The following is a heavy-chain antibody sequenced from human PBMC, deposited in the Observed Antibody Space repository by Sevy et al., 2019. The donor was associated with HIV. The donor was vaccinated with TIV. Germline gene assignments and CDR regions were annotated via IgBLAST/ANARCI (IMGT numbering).Heavy chain of an antibody. Sequence: ASVKVSCKASGYTFSSYCISWVRQAPGQGLEWMGWINTYDGNTKYAQKVQGRVALTTDTSTGTAYMEVGSLRSDDTAVYYCAKGAHPQRSNSWYDYWGQGTLVTVSS. CDR3: AKGAHPQRSNSWYDY. J-gene: IGHJ4*02. V-gene: IGHV1-18*01. CDR1: GYTFSSYC. D-gene: IGHD6-13*01. CDR2: INTYDGNT.